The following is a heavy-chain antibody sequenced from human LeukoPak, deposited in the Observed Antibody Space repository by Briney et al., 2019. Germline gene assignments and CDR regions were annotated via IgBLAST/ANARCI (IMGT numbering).Heavy chain of an antibody. V-gene: IGHV1-18*01. Sequence: GASVKVSCKASGYTFTRYGISWVRQAPGQGLEWMGWISGNNGPTNYAQKFQGRVTMSTDTSTSTVYMELRSLTSDDTAVYYCARGQTNRLLWFGELLSNINPFDYWGQGTLVTVSS. CDR2: ISGNNGPT. CDR1: GYTFTRYG. CDR3: ARGQTNRLLWFGELLSNINPFDY. J-gene: IGHJ4*02. D-gene: IGHD3-10*01.